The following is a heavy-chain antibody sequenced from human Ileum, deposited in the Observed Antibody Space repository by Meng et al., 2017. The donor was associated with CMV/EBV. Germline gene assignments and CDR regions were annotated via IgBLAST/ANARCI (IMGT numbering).Heavy chain of an antibody. CDR1: GYIITGYY. CDR2: MNPSSGGA. J-gene: IGHJ4*02. Sequence: ASVKVSCKASGYIITGYYMHWVRQAPGQGLEWMGRMNPSSGGANYAQKFQGRVTMTRDTSINTVYMELSRLRSDDTAGYYCARSLMYYYDSSDYTQAGYWGQGTLVTVSS. CDR3: ARSLMYYYDSSDYTQAGY. D-gene: IGHD3-22*01. V-gene: IGHV1-2*02.